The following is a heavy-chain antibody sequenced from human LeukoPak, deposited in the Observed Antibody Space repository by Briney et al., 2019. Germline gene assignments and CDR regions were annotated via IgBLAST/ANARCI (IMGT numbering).Heavy chain of an antibody. J-gene: IGHJ4*02. V-gene: IGHV4-34*01. CDR3: ARVDYSNYGGSDY. Sequence: KTSETLSLTCAVYGGSFSGYYWSWIRQPPGKGLEWIGEINHSGSTNYNPSLKSRVTISVDTSKNQVSLKLSSVTAADAAVYYCARVDYSNYGGSDYWGQGTLVTVSS. CDR1: GGSFSGYY. CDR2: INHSGST. D-gene: IGHD4-11*01.